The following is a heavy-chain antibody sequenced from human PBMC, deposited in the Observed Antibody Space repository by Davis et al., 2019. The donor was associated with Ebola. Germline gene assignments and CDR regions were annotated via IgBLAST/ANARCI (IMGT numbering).Heavy chain of an antibody. CDR1: GFTVRSNY. CDR3: ARDRAIFGVADY. CDR2: IYSGGST. D-gene: IGHD3-3*01. V-gene: IGHV3-66*01. J-gene: IGHJ4*02. Sequence: GESLKISCAASGFTVRSNYMSWVRQAPGKGLEWVSAIYSGGSTYYADSVKGRFTISRDNSKKTLYLQMNSLRAEDTAVYYCARDRAIFGVADYWGQGTLVTVSS.